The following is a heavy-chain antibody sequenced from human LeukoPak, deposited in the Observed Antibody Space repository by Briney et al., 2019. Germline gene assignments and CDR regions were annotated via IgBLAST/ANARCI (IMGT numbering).Heavy chain of an antibody. CDR1: GYTFTDYY. J-gene: IGHJ4*03. CDR2: VDPEDGET. Sequence: SCKVSGYTFTDYYMHWVQQAPGKGLEWVGLVDPEDGETIYAEKFQGRVTITADTSTDTAYMELSGQRSEDTAVYYCPTRSRPTDCAIYFLGQGTLVTVSS. D-gene: IGHD2-21*01. CDR3: PTRSRPTDCAIYF. V-gene: IGHV1-69-2*01.